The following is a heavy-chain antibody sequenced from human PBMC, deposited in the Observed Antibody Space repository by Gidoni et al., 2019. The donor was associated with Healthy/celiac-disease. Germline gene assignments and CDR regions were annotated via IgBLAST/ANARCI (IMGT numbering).Heavy chain of an antibody. V-gene: IGHV3-23*01. CDR2: ISGSGGST. Sequence: EVQLLESGGGLVQPGGSLRLSCAASGFTFSSYAMSWVRQAPGKGMEWVSAISGSGGSTYYADSVKGRFTISRDNSKNTLYLQMNSLRAEDTAVYYCAPLPIAAPPPGRYWGQGTLVTVSS. J-gene: IGHJ4*02. D-gene: IGHD6-6*01. CDR3: APLPIAAPPPGRY. CDR1: GFTFSSYA.